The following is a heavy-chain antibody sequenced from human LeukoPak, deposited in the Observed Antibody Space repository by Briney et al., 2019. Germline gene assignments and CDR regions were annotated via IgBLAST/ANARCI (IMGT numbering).Heavy chain of an antibody. CDR2: IYPGDSDT. CDR3: ARRGGRLEDAFDI. D-gene: IGHD3-16*01. CDR1: GYSFTSYW. V-gene: IGHV5-51*01. J-gene: IGHJ3*02. Sequence: GASLQISCKGSGYSFTSYWIGWVRQLPGKGLEWMGIIYPGDSDTRYSPSFQGQVTISADKSISTAYLQWSSLKASDTAMYYCARRGGRLEDAFDIWGQGTMVTVSS.